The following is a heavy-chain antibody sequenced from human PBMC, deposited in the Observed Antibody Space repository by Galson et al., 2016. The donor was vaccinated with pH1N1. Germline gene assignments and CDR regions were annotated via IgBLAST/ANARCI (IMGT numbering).Heavy chain of an antibody. CDR3: ARRSTELGLDY. CDR1: GYSFTNYW. V-gene: IGHV5-51*03. D-gene: IGHD2/OR15-2a*01. Sequence: QSGAEVKKPGESLKISCKGSGYSFTNYWIAWVRQMPGKGLERMGIIYPSDSDTRYSPSFQGQVTFSVDKSKNTAYLHWSSLKASDTAIYYCARRSTELGLDYWGQGVLVTVSS. CDR2: IYPSDSDT. J-gene: IGHJ4*02.